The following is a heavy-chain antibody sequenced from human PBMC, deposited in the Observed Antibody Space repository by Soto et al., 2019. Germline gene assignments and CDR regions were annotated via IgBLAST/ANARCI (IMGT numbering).Heavy chain of an antibody. CDR1: GGSISSSSYY. CDR2: IYYSGST. D-gene: IGHD2-2*01. Sequence: SQILSLTCTVSGGSISSSSYYWGWIRQPPGKGLEWIGSIYYSGSTYYNPSLKSRVTISVDTSKNQFSLKLNSVTAADTAVYYCARRASLGYCSSTSCYAFDIWGQGTMVTVSS. V-gene: IGHV4-39*01. CDR3: ARRASLGYCSSTSCYAFDI. J-gene: IGHJ3*02.